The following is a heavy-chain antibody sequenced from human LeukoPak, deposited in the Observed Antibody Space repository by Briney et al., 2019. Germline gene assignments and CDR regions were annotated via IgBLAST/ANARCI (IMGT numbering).Heavy chain of an antibody. Sequence: GGSLRLSCAASGFTFSSYEMNWVRQAPGKGLEWVSYISSSGNPIYYADSVKGRFTISRDNAKNPLYLQMNSLRAEDTAVYYCARGNSGGTRLDAFDIWGQGTMVTVSS. CDR1: GFTFSSYE. J-gene: IGHJ3*02. CDR3: ARGNSGGTRLDAFDI. V-gene: IGHV3-48*03. CDR2: ISSSGNPI. D-gene: IGHD2-15*01.